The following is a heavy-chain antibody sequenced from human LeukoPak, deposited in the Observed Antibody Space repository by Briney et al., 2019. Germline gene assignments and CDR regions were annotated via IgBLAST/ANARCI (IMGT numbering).Heavy chain of an antibody. CDR3: ARASYYYDTTGLGAVDI. D-gene: IGHD3-22*01. V-gene: IGHV3-9*01. CDR1: GFTFNDHA. Sequence: QPGGSLRLSCAASGFTFNDHAMYWVRQAPGKGLEWVSGINWNSDNIGYADSVKGRFTISRDDAKKSLFLQMNSLRTEDTALYYCARASYYYDTTGLGAVDIWGQGTMVTVSS. CDR2: INWNSDNI. J-gene: IGHJ3*02.